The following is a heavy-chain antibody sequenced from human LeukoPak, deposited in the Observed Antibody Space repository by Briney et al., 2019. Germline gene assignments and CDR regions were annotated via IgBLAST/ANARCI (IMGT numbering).Heavy chain of an antibody. Sequence: PGGSLRLSCAASGFTFSSYAMSWVRQAPGKVLDWVSAISGRGGSTYYADSGKGRFTISRDNSKNTLYLQKNSLRAEDTAVYYRATEGGRYIAAAGSGYFDYWGQGTLVTVSS. D-gene: IGHD6-13*01. J-gene: IGHJ4*02. CDR2: ISGRGGST. CDR3: ATEGGRYIAAAGSGYFDY. V-gene: IGHV3-23*01. CDR1: GFTFSSYA.